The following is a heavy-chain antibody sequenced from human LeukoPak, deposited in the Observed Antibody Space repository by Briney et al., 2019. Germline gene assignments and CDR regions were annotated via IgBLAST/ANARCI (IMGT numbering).Heavy chain of an antibody. CDR1: GYTFTSYY. CDR3: ARDSPVVPAAIFYYYYGMDV. J-gene: IGHJ6*02. V-gene: IGHV1-46*01. CDR2: INPSGGST. D-gene: IGHD2-2*01. Sequence: ASVKVSCKAFGYTFTSYYMHWVRQAPGQGLEWMGIINPSGGSTSYAQKFQGRVTMTRDTSTSTVYMELSSLRSEDTAVYYCARDSPVVPAAIFYYYYGMDVWGQGTTVTVSS.